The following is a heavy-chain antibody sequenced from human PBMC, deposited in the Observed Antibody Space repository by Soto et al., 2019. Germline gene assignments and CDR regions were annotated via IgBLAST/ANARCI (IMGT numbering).Heavy chain of an antibody. J-gene: IGHJ6*02. D-gene: IGHD3-9*01. Sequence: GGSLRLSCAASGFTFSTYAMHWVRQAPGKGLEWVAVISYDGSNKYSADSVKGRFTISRDNSKNTLNLQMSSLRAEDTAVYYCVKEVELRYPYYYGMDVWGQGTTVTVSS. V-gene: IGHV3-30*18. CDR1: GFTFSTYA. CDR3: VKEVELRYPYYYGMDV. CDR2: ISYDGSNK.